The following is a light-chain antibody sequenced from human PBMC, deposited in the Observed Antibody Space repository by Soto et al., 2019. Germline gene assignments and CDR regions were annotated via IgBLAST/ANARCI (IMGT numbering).Light chain of an antibody. V-gene: IGLV2-14*03. J-gene: IGLJ2*01. CDR1: TNDIGGYNY. CDR2: ELS. CDR3: CAYTGDRNVL. Sequence: QSALTQPASVSGSPGQSITISCTGTTNDIGGYNYVSWYQQHPGRAPTLIIYELSRRPSGTSNRFSGSRSGNTASLTISGLQVEAEAHYYCCAYTGDRNVLFGGGTKLTVL.